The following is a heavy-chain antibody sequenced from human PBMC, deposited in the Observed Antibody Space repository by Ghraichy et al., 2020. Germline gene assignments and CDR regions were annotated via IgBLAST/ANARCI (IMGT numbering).Heavy chain of an antibody. Sequence: SETLSLTCTVSGGSISSSSYYWGWIRQPPGKGLEWIGSIYYSGSTYYNPSLKSRVTISVDTSKNQFSLKLSSVTAADTAVYYCARQYSSGWYRWGQGTLVTVSS. J-gene: IGHJ4*02. V-gene: IGHV4-39*01. D-gene: IGHD6-19*01. CDR1: GGSISSSSYY. CDR2: IYYSGST. CDR3: ARQYSSGWYR.